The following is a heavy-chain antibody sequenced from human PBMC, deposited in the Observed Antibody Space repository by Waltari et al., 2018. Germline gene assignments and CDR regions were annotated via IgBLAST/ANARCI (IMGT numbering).Heavy chain of an antibody. Sequence: QVQLVESGGGVVQPGRSLRLSCAASAFTFSSYAMHWVRQAPGKGLEWVAVISYDGSNKYYADSVKGRFTISRDNSKNTLYLQMNSLRAEDTAVYYCARPDYDILGFDPWGQGTLVTVSS. D-gene: IGHD3-9*01. CDR2: ISYDGSNK. CDR1: AFTFSSYA. CDR3: ARPDYDILGFDP. J-gene: IGHJ5*02. V-gene: IGHV3-30*01.